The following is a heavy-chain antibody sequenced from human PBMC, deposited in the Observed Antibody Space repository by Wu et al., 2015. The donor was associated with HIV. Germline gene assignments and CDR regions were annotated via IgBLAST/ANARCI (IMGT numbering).Heavy chain of an antibody. CDR2: ISAQNGKT. J-gene: IGHJ4*02. D-gene: IGHD3-22*01. Sequence: VQLVQSGSEVRKPGTSVKVACKASGYIFSDFGINWVRQAPGQGLEWMGWISAQNGKTKYAQKFRGRVTMTTETSSSTAYMELQSLRSDDTAVYFCARGHYYDSSSSPLYWGRGTLVTVSS. V-gene: IGHV1-18*04. CDR1: GYIFSDFG. CDR3: ARGHYYDSSSSPLY.